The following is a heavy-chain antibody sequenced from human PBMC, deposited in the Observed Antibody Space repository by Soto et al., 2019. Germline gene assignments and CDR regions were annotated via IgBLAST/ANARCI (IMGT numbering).Heavy chain of an antibody. Sequence: EVQLLESGGGLVQPGGSLRLSCAASGFTFSSYAMSWVRQAPGKGLEWVSAISGSGGSTYYADSVEGRFTISRDNSKNTLYLQMNCLRAEDTAVYYCAKDPFCNYDILARCGSDIWGQGTMVTVSS. V-gene: IGHV3-23*01. D-gene: IGHD3-9*01. CDR3: AKDPFCNYDILARCGSDI. J-gene: IGHJ3*02. CDR1: GFTFSSYA. CDR2: ISGSGGST.